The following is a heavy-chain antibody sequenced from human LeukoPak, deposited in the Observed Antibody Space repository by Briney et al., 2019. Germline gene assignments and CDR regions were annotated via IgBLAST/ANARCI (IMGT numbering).Heavy chain of an antibody. CDR2: IPAYNGNT. J-gene: IGHJ4*02. Sequence: ASVKVSCKASGYRFTNFGISWLRHAPGQGLGWMGWIPAYNGNTKYAQNLQGRVTMTTDTSTSTAYMDLRSLRSDDTAVFYCARSPTAAVVRFDFWGQGTLVTVSS. CDR3: ARSPTAAVVRFDF. V-gene: IGHV1-18*01. CDR1: GYRFTNFG. D-gene: IGHD6-13*01.